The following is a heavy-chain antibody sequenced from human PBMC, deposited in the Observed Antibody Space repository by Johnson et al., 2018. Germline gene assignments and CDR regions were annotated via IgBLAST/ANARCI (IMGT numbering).Heavy chain of an antibody. Sequence: QVQLQESGPGLVKPSETXSLTCTVSGASISSSNYYWGWIRQPPGEGLEWMGSIYYSGNTDYNSSLRSRVTISLATSKNQFSLRLSSVTAADPAVYYSASCPGPPFLYAFDIWGQGTMVTVSS. V-gene: IGHV4-39*07. D-gene: IGHD1-14*01. CDR3: ASCPGPPFLYAFDI. J-gene: IGHJ3*02. CDR1: GASISSSNYY. CDR2: IYYSGNT.